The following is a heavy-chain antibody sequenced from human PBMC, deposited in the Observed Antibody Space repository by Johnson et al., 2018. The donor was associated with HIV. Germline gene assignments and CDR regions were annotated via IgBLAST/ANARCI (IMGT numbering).Heavy chain of an antibody. CDR2: ISGSGGST. Sequence: QVQLVESGGGLVKPGGSLRLSCAASGFTFSDYYMSWIRQAPGKGLEWVSAISGSGGSTYYADSVKGRFTISRDNSKNTLYLQMNSLRAEDTAVYYCARSSTVVTPHDIWGQGTMVTVSS. V-gene: IGHV3-11*04. J-gene: IGHJ3*02. CDR3: ARSSTVVTPHDI. D-gene: IGHD4-23*01. CDR1: GFTFSDYY.